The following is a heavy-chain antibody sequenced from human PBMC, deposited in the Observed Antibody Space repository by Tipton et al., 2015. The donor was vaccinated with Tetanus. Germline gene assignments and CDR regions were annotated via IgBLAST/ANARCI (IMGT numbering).Heavy chain of an antibody. D-gene: IGHD3-3*01. CDR1: GGSFSGSY. V-gene: IGHV4-34*01. CDR3: ARGLPRESFYLDH. J-gene: IGHJ4*02. Sequence: TLSLTCAVYGGSFSGSYWSWVRQPPGKGLEWIGEVHPRGSTNYNPSLKSRVTIAVDTFKRQFSMTLTSATAADTAVYYCARGLPRESFYLDHWGQGKQVTVSS. CDR2: VHPRGST.